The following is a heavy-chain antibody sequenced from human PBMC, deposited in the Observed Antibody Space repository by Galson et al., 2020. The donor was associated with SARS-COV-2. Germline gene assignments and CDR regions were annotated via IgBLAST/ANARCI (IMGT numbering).Heavy chain of an antibody. Sequence: ASETLSLTCAVSGGSISSGGYSWSWIRQPPGKGLEWIGYIYHSGSTYHNPSLKSRVTISVDRSKNQFSLKVNSVTAADTAVYFCATSRKDYDTLTGEGDWYVALGCRGSLVTVSS. CDR3: ATSRKDYDTLTGEGDWYVAL. J-gene: IGHJ2*01. V-gene: IGHV4-30-2*01. D-gene: IGHD3-9*01. CDR2: IYHSGST. CDR1: GGSISSGGYS.